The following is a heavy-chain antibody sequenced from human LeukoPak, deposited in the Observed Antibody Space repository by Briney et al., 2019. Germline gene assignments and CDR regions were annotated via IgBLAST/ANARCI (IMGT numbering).Heavy chain of an antibody. CDR3: ARSAKGDLLFDY. CDR2: IYYSGST. CDR1: DGSISSYY. V-gene: IGHV4-59*01. D-gene: IGHD3-10*01. J-gene: IGHJ4*02. Sequence: SETLSLTCTVSDGSISSYYWSWIRQPPGKGLEWIGYIYYSGSTNYNPSLKSRVTISEDTSENQFSPKLSSVTAADTAVYFCARSAKGDLLFDYWGQGTLVTVSS.